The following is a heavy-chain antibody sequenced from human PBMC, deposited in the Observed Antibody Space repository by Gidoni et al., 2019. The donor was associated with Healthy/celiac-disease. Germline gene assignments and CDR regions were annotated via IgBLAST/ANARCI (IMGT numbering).Heavy chain of an antibody. CDR3: ARQYCSSTSCYDGYYYGMDV. J-gene: IGHJ6*02. CDR1: VGSISSSSYY. V-gene: IGHV4-39*01. D-gene: IGHD2-2*01. CDR2: IYYSGST. Sequence: QLQLQESGPGLVQPSEALSLTCTVSVGSISSSSYYWGWIRQPPGKGLEWIGSIYYSGSTYYNPSLKSRVTISVDTSKNQFSLKLSSVTAADTAVYYCARQYCSSTSCYDGYYYGMDVWGQGTTVTVSS.